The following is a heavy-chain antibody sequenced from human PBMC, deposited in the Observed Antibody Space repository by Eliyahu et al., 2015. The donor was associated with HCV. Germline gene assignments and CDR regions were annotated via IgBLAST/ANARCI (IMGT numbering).Heavy chain of an antibody. CDR1: GGTFSSYA. Sequence: QVQLVQSGAEVKKPGSSVKVSCKAXGGTFSSYAXSWVRQAPGQGLEWMGGIIPIFGTANYAQKFQGRVTITADKSTSTAYMELSSLRSEDTAVYYCARLRPDCGGDCYYDAFDIWGQGTMVTVSS. J-gene: IGHJ3*02. V-gene: IGHV1-69*06. D-gene: IGHD2-21*01. CDR3: ARLRPDCGGDCYYDAFDI. CDR2: IIPIFGTA.